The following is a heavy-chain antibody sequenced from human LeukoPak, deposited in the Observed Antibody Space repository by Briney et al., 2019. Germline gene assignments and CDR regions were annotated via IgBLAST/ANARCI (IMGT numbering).Heavy chain of an antibody. CDR3: ARGRGYYDILTGLGNRRPFDY. CDR2: INHCGST. V-gene: IGHV4-34*01. Sequence: SETLSLTCAVYGGSFSGYYWSWIRQPPGKGLEWIGEINHCGSTNYNPSLKSRVTISVDTSKNQFSLKLSSVTAADTAVYYCARGRGYYDILTGLGNRRPFDYWGQGTLVTVSS. J-gene: IGHJ4*02. D-gene: IGHD3-9*01. CDR1: GGSFSGYY.